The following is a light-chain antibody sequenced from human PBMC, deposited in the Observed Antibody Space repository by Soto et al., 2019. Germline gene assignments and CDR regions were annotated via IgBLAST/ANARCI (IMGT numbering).Light chain of an antibody. Sequence: EIVMTQSPATLSVSPGERATHSCRASQSVSSNLAWYQQKPGQTPRLLIYGASTRATGIPARFSGSGSGTEFTLTISSLQSGDFAVYYCQQYHNWPPRTFGQGTKVEIK. CDR3: QQYHNWPPRT. CDR2: GAS. CDR1: QSVSSN. V-gene: IGKV3-15*01. J-gene: IGKJ1*01.